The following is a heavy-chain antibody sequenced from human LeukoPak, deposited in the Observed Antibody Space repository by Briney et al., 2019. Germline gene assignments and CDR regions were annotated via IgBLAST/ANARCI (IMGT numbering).Heavy chain of an antibody. D-gene: IGHD3-10*01. CDR3: ARDRKGPGSGSYLYYFDY. CDR2: INPSGGST. V-gene: IGHV1-46*01. Sequence: GASVRVSCKASGYTFTSYYMHWVRQAPGQGLEWMGIINPSGGSTSYAQKFQGRVTMTRDTSTSTVYMELSSLRSEDTAVYYCARDRKGPGSGSYLYYFDYWGQGTLVTVSS. CDR1: GYTFTSYY. J-gene: IGHJ4*02.